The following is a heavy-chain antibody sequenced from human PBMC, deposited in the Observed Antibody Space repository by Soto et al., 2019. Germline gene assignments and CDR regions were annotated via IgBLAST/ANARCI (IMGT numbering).Heavy chain of an antibody. D-gene: IGHD1-26*01. J-gene: IGHJ4*02. Sequence: SETLSLTCTVSGGSISSGGYYWSRIRQHPGKGLEWIGYIYYSGSTYYNPSLKSRVTISVDTSKNQFSLKLSSVTAADTAVYYCAPRPIVGAALWGQGXLVTVSS. CDR2: IYYSGST. V-gene: IGHV4-31*03. CDR3: APRPIVGAAL. CDR1: GGSISSGGYY.